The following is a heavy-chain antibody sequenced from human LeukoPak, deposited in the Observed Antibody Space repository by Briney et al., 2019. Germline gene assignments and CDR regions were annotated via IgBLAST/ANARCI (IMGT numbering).Heavy chain of an antibody. CDR2: INRDGSRT. J-gene: IGHJ4*02. D-gene: IGHD2-2*02. CDR3: ARGVVVPAAITPPNY. CDR1: GFTFSNHW. V-gene: IGHV3-74*01. Sequence: PGGSLRLSCAASGFTFSNHWMHWVRQAPGKGLMWVSRINRDGSRTDYADSVKGRFTISRDNSKNTLYLQMNSLRAEDTAVYYCARGVVVPAAITPPNYWGQGTLVTVSS.